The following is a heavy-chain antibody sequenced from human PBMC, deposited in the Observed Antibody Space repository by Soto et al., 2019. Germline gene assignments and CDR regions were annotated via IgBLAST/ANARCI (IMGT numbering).Heavy chain of an antibody. CDR2: VSGYNGNT. Sequence: QVQLVQSGGEVKKPGASVRVSCKASGYTFSTYTLSWVRQAPGQGPECMGLVSGYNGNTKYAVKVQGRVTMTTDTATSTADRETRGLSSDDRAVYYCARDRVRGVDIMASMTTHYYHYGFDVWGQGTTVTVSS. CDR1: GYTFSTYT. J-gene: IGHJ6*02. CDR3: ARDRVRGVDIMASMTTHYYHYGFDV. V-gene: IGHV1-18*04. D-gene: IGHD5-12*01.